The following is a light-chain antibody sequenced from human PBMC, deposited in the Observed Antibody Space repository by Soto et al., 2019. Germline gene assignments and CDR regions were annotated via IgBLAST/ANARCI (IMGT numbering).Light chain of an antibody. J-gene: IGKJ1*01. Sequence: EIVLTQSPGTLSLSPGERATLSCRASQSVSSTYLAWDQQKPGQAPRLLIYGASSRATGIPDRFSGSGSGTDFTLTLSRLEPEDFAVYYCQQYGSSPWTFGQGTKVEIK. CDR1: QSVSSTY. CDR2: GAS. CDR3: QQYGSSPWT. V-gene: IGKV3-20*01.